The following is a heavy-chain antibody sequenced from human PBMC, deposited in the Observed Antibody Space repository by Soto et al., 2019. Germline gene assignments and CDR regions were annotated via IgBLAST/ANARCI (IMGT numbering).Heavy chain of an antibody. Sequence: PGGSLRLSCAASGFTFSSYAMSWVRQAPGKGLEWVSAISGSGGSTYYADSVKGRFTISRDNSKNTLYLQMNSLRAEDTAVYYCAKDGYYDYIWGSYRYTHDTPALGYYFDYWGQGTLVTVS. CDR2: ISGSGGST. CDR3: AKDGYYDYIWGSYRYTHDTPALGYYFDY. CDR1: GFTFSSYA. J-gene: IGHJ4*02. D-gene: IGHD3-16*02. V-gene: IGHV3-23*01.